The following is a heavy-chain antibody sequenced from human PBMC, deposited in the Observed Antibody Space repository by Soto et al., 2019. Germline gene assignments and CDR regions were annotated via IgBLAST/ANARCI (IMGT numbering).Heavy chain of an antibody. Sequence: QVQLQQWGAGLLKPSETLSLTCAVYGGSFSGYYWSWIRQPPGKGLEWIGEINHSGSTNYNPSLKSRDTISVDTSQNQFSLKLSSVTAADTAVYYCARGRSRYYGSGSYYPDAFDIWGQGTMVTVSS. CDR2: INHSGST. CDR3: ARGRSRYYGSGSYYPDAFDI. D-gene: IGHD3-10*01. V-gene: IGHV4-34*01. CDR1: GGSFSGYY. J-gene: IGHJ3*02.